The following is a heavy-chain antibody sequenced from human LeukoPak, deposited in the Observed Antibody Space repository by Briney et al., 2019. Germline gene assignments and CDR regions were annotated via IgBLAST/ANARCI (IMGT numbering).Heavy chain of an antibody. J-gene: IGHJ3*02. D-gene: IGHD3-3*01. CDR3: ARDGPGFGVVIIDAFDI. V-gene: IGHV3-30-3*01. Sequence: GGSLRLSCAVSGFTVSSKSMSWVRQAPGKGLEWVAVISYDGSNKYYADSVKGRFTISRDNSKNTLYLQMNSLRAEDTAVYYCARDGPGFGVVIIDAFDIWGQGTMVTVSS. CDR1: GFTVSSKS. CDR2: ISYDGSNK.